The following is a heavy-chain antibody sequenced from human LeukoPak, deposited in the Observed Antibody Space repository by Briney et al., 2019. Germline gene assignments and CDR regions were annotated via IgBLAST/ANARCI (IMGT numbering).Heavy chain of an antibody. J-gene: IGHJ4*02. V-gene: IGHV3-23*01. CDR2: ISGSGGST. Sequence: PGGSLRLSCAASGFTFSSYAMSWVRQAPGKGLEWVSAISGSGGSTYYADSVKGRFIISRDSSKNMLFLQMNSPRTEDTAIYYCGKAAFYDTSAGIDFWGQGTLVTVSS. D-gene: IGHD2/OR15-2a*01. CDR1: GFTFSSYA. CDR3: GKAAFYDTSAGIDF.